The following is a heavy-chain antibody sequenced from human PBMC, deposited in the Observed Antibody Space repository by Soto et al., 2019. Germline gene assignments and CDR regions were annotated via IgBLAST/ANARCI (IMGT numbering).Heavy chain of an antibody. CDR1: GGTFSSYA. V-gene: IGHV1-69*13. CDR3: ALPYYYDSSGYSSHYNWFDP. D-gene: IGHD3-22*01. J-gene: IGHJ5*02. Sequence: SVKVSCKASGGTFSSYAISWVRQAPGQGLEWMGGIIPIFGTANYAQKFQGRVTITADESTSTAYMELSSLRSEDTAVYYCALPYYYDSSGYSSHYNWFDPWGQGTLVTVSS. CDR2: IIPIFGTA.